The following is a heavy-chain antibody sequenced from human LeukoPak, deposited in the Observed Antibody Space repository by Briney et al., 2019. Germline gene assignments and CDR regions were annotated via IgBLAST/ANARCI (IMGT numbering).Heavy chain of an antibody. CDR3: ARRGTTYYYYYMDV. D-gene: IGHD1-1*01. Sequence: PGGSLRLSCEVSGLSFSDYYMSWIRQAPGKGLQWVSYISNSGSAIYYADSVKGRFTISRDNAKNSLYLQMNSPRAEDTAVYYCARRGTTYYYYYMDVWGKGTTVTVSS. V-gene: IGHV3-11*04. CDR2: ISNSGSAI. CDR1: GLSFSDYY. J-gene: IGHJ6*03.